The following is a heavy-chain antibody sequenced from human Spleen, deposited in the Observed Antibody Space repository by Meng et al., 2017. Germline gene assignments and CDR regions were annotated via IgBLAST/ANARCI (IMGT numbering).Heavy chain of an antibody. J-gene: IGHJ4*02. V-gene: IGHV5-51*01. D-gene: IGHD6-13*01. CDR1: GYSFTSYW. CDR2: IYPGDSDT. Sequence: GESLKISCKGSGYSFTSYWIGWVRQMPGKGLEWMGIIYPGDSDTRYSPSFQGQVTISADKSISTAYLQWSRLKASDTAMYYCARQGSIAAAGTDYWGQGTLVTVSS. CDR3: ARQGSIAAAGTDY.